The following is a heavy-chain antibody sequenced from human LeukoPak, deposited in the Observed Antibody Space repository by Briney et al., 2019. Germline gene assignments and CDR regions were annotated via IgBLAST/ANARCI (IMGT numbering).Heavy chain of an antibody. CDR1: GFTVSSYW. Sequence: GGSLRLSCAVSGFTVSSYWMHWVRQAPGKGLEWVSRVHTDGTNTAYADSVKGRFTISRDSAQNTLSLQMNSLSAEDTAIYYCARELGVVVIGDAFDLWGQGTMVTVSS. D-gene: IGHD3-22*01. J-gene: IGHJ3*01. CDR3: ARELGVVVIGDAFDL. CDR2: VHTDGTNT. V-gene: IGHV3-74*01.